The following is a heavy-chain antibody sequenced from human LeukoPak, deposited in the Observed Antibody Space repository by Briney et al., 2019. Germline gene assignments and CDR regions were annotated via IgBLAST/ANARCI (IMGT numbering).Heavy chain of an antibody. J-gene: IGHJ4*01. Sequence: ASVKVSCKASGYTFTSYGISWVRQAPGQGLEWMGRINPNSGGTNYAQKFQGRVTMTRDTSISTAYMELSRLRSDDTAVYYCAREREWELRYXXXXTXVTVSS. CDR3: AREREWELRY. D-gene: IGHD1-26*01. CDR2: INPNSGGT. CDR1: GYTFTSYG. V-gene: IGHV1-2*06.